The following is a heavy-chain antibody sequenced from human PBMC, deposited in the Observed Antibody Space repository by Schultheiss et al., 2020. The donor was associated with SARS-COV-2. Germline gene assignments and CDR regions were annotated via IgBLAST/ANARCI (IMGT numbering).Heavy chain of an antibody. CDR3: ARGRAGYYDSSGYYLY. J-gene: IGHJ4*02. CDR2: IYSGGST. CDR1: GFTVSSNY. V-gene: IGHV3-66*01. Sequence: GESLKISCAASGFTVSSNYMSWVRQAPGKGLEWVSVIYSGGSTYYADSVKGRFTISRDNSKNTLYLQMNSLRAEDTAVYYCARGRAGYYDSSGYYLYWGQGTLVTVSS. D-gene: IGHD3-22*01.